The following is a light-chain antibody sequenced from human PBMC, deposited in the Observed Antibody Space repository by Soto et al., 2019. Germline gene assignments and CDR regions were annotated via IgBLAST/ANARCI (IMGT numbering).Light chain of an antibody. CDR3: QQSYNLPT. J-gene: IGKJ4*01. CDR2: DAS. Sequence: IQMTQSPSSLSASVGDRVTITCQASQDISNFLNWYQQKPGKAPQLLIYDASTLETGVPSRFSGSGSGTDFIFTISSLQPEDIATYFCQQSYNLPTFGGGTKVEIK. CDR1: QDISNF. V-gene: IGKV1-33*01.